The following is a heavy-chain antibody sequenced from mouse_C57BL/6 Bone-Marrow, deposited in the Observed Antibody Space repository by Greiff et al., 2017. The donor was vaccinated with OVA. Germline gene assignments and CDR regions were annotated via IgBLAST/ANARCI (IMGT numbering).Heavy chain of an antibody. J-gene: IGHJ2*01. V-gene: IGHV8-8*01. Sequence: QVTLKVSGPGILQPSQTLSLTCSFSGFSLSTFGMGVGWIRQPPGKGLEWLAHTWWDDAKYYNPALKSRLTISKDTSKNQVFLKIANVDTADTATYYCARINPPYGNYNYFDYWGQGTTLTVSS. CDR2: TWWDDAK. D-gene: IGHD2-1*01. CDR3: ARINPPYGNYNYFDY. CDR1: GFSLSTFGMG.